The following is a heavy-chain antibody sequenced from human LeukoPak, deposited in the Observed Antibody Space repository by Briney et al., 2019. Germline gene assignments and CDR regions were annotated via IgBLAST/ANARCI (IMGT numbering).Heavy chain of an antibody. V-gene: IGHV3-7*01. Sequence: PGGSLRLSCAASGFTFSNYRMSWVRQAPGKGLEWVANIKQDGSVKYYVDSVKGRFTISRDNAKNSVYLQMNSLRAEDTAVYYCARIGYSSSSFDYWGQGTLATVSS. CDR2: IKQDGSVK. CDR1: GFTFSNYR. J-gene: IGHJ4*02. CDR3: ARIGYSSSSFDY. D-gene: IGHD6-6*01.